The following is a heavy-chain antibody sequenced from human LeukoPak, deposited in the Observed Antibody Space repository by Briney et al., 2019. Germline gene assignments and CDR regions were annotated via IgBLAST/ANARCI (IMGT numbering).Heavy chain of an antibody. CDR3: ARVAEIGAPYDAFNI. CDR2: IYYSGST. V-gene: IGHV4-59*01. J-gene: IGHJ3*02. D-gene: IGHD6-6*01. CDR1: GGSISSYY. Sequence: SETLSLTCTVSGGSISSYYWSWIRQPPGKGLEWIGYIYYSGSTNYNPSLKSRVTISIDTSKNQFSLRLSSVTAADTAVYYCARVAEIGAPYDAFNIWGQGTMVSVSS.